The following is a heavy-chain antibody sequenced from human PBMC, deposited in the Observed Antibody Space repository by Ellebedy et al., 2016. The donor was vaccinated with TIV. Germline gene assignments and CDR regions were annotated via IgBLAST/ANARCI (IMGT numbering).Heavy chain of an antibody. CDR3: TRGYITPFY. V-gene: IGHV3-49*03. Sequence: PGGSLRLSCTASGFNFGDYAMSWFRQAPGKGLEWVGFIRSKAERWATEDAASVKGRFTMSRDDSKSTAYLQMNSLTTEHTAVYFCTRGYITPFYWGQGTLVTVSS. J-gene: IGHJ4*02. D-gene: IGHD5-24*01. CDR2: IRSKAERWAT. CDR1: GFNFGDYA.